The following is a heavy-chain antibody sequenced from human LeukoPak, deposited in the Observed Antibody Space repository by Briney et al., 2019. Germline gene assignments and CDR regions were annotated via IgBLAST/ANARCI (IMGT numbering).Heavy chain of an antibody. CDR3: ARTSLLSSGSFDY. J-gene: IGHJ4*02. Sequence: GGSLRLSCAASGFTFSSYAMHWVRQAPGKGLEWVAVISYDGSNKYYADSVKGRFTISRDNSKNTLYLQMNSLRADDTAVYYCARTSLLSSGSFDYWGQGTLVTVSS. CDR2: ISYDGSNK. V-gene: IGHV3-30*01. CDR1: GFTFSSYA. D-gene: IGHD1-26*01.